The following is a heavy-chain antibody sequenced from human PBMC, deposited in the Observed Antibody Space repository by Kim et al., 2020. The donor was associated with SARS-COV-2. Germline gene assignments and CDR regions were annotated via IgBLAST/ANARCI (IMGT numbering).Heavy chain of an antibody. Sequence: SVKGRFTNSRDNAKNALYLQMNSLRAEETAVYYCARGVGYCSGGSCYLEYWGQGTLVTVSS. V-gene: IGHV3-21*01. J-gene: IGHJ4*02. D-gene: IGHD2-15*01. CDR3: ARGVGYCSGGSCYLEY.